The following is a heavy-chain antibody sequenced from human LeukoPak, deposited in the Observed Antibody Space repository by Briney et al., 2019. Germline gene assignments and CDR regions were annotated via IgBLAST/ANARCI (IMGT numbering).Heavy chain of an antibody. Sequence: ASVKVSCKASGYTFTGYYMHWVRQAPGQGLEWMGWINPNSGGTNYAQKFQGRVTMTRDTSISTAYMELSRLRSDDTAVYYCARVSDSSSWYRYYYYGMDVWGQGTTVTVSS. V-gene: IGHV1-2*02. CDR1: GYTFTGYY. CDR2: INPNSGGT. CDR3: ARVSDSSSWYRYYYYGMDV. D-gene: IGHD6-13*01. J-gene: IGHJ6*02.